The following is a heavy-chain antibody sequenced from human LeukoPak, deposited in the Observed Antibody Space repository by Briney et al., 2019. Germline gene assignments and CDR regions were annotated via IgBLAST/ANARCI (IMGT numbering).Heavy chain of an antibody. V-gene: IGHV3-73*01. CDR2: IRSKADSYAT. D-gene: IGHD1-7*01. CDR3: TRQAMGTGTTDY. CDR1: GFTFSGSF. J-gene: IGHJ4*02. Sequence: PGGSLRLSCAASGFTFSGSFIHWVRQASGKGLEWVGRIRSKADSYATGYAASVGGRFTISRDDSKNTAYLQMNSLKTEDTAVYYCTRQAMGTGTTDYWGPGTLVTVSS.